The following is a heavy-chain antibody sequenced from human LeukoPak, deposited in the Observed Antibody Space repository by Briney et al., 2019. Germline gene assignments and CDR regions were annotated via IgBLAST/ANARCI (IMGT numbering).Heavy chain of an antibody. D-gene: IGHD7-27*01. Sequence: PETLSLTCTVSGGSISSYYWSWIRQPPGKGLEWIGYIYYSGSTNYNPSLKSRVNISVDTSKNQFSLKLSSVTAADTAVYYCAREGINWGYFDYWGQGTLVTVSS. J-gene: IGHJ4*02. CDR2: IYYSGST. V-gene: IGHV4-59*01. CDR1: GGSISSYY. CDR3: AREGINWGYFDY.